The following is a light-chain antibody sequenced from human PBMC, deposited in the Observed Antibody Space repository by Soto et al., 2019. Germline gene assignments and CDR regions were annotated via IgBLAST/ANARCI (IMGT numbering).Light chain of an antibody. CDR3: SSYTSSSIDYV. CDR2: EVS. J-gene: IGLJ1*01. V-gene: IGLV2-14*01. Sequence: QSALTQPASESGSPGQLITISCTGTSSDVGGYNYVSWYQQHPGKAPKLMIYEVSNRPSGVSNRFSGSKSGNTASLTISGLQAEDEADYYCSSYTSSSIDYVFGTGTKVTVL. CDR1: SSDVGGYNY.